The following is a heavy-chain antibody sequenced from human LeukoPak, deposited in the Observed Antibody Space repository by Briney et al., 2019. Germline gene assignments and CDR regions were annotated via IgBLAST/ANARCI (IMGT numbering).Heavy chain of an antibody. D-gene: IGHD3-22*01. CDR3: ARTDSSGYSSYYFDY. V-gene: IGHV4-61*01. J-gene: IGHJ4*02. CDR1: GGSISSSSYY. Sequence: PSETLSLTCTVSGGSISSSSYYWSWIRQPPGKGLEWIGYIYYSGNTKYNPSLKSRVTMSVDTSKNQFSLKLSSVTAADTAVYYCARTDSSGYSSYYFDYWGLGTLVTVSS. CDR2: IYYSGNT.